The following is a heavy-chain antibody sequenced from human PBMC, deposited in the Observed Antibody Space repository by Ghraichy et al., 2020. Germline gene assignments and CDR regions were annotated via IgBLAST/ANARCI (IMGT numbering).Heavy chain of an antibody. CDR2: VSYDGSNK. V-gene: IGHV3-30*18. CDR3: TKRWGTGFDS. J-gene: IGHJ4*02. D-gene: IGHD2-8*02. Sequence: GGSLRLSCAASGFTFSSYGMHWVRQAPGKGLEWVAVVSYDGSNKYYADSVKGRFTISRDNSKNTLYLQMNSLRAEDTAVYYCTKRWGTGFDSWGQGTLVTVSS. CDR1: GFTFSSYG.